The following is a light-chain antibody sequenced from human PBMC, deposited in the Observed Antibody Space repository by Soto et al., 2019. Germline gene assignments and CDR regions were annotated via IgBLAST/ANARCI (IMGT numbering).Light chain of an antibody. CDR2: WAS. V-gene: IGKV4-1*01. CDR1: QSVLYSSNNQNY. J-gene: IGKJ1*01. CDR3: KQYYSSRT. Sequence: DIDMTQSPDSLAVSLGERATINCKSSQSVLYSSNNQNYLAWYQQKPGQPPKLLVYWASTRESGVPDRFSGGGSGTDFTLTITSLQAEDVAVYYCKQYYSSRTFGQGTKVEIK.